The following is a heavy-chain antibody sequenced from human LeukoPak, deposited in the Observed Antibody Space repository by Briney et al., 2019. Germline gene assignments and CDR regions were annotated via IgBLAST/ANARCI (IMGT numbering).Heavy chain of an antibody. CDR3: ARDFKITMVRGVMALGDY. J-gene: IGHJ4*02. CDR1: EFTFSSYA. Sequence: PGGSLRLSCAASEFTFSSYAMHWVRQAPGKGLEWVAVISYDGSNKYYADSVKGRFTISRDNSKNTLYLQMNSLRAEDTAVYYCARDFKITMVRGVMALGDYWGQGTLVTVSS. D-gene: IGHD3-10*01. V-gene: IGHV3-30-3*01. CDR2: ISYDGSNK.